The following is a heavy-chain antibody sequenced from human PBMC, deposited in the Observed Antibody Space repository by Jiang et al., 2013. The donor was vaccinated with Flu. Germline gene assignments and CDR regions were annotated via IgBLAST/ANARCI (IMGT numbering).Heavy chain of an antibody. CDR3: ARDTVVAATGVLDY. Sequence: RLSCAASGFTFSDYSMNWVRQAPGKGLEWVSSISSGSSYIYYADSVKGRFTISRDNAKNSLYLQMNSLRAEDTAVYYCARDTVVAATGVLDYWGQGTLVTVSS. V-gene: IGHV3-21*01. CDR2: ISSGSSYI. CDR1: GFTFSDYS. D-gene: IGHD2-15*01. J-gene: IGHJ4*02.